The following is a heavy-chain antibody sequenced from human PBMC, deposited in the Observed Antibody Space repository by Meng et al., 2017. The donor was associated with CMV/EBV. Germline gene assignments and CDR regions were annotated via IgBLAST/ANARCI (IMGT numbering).Heavy chain of an antibody. CDR3: AKGPTGTADY. J-gene: IGHJ4*02. D-gene: IGHD1-1*01. V-gene: IGHV3-30*02. CDR2: IRYDGSNK. Sequence: QGQLVESGGGVVQPGGSLRFSCAASGFTFSSYGMHWVRQAPGKGLEWVAFIRYDGSNKDYADSVKGRFTISRDNSKNTLYLQMKSLRAEDTAVYYCAKGPTGTADYWGQGTLVTASS. CDR1: GFTFSSYG.